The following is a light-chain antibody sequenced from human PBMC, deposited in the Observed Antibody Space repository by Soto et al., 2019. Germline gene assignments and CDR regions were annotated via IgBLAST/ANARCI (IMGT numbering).Light chain of an antibody. Sequence: DIQMTQSPSSLSASVRDRVTITCRASQSISSYLNWYQQKPGKAPKLLIYAASSLQSGVPSRFSGSGSGIDFTLTVSSLQPEDFATYFCQQSYSTPRTFGQGTKVEVK. J-gene: IGKJ1*01. CDR2: AAS. CDR3: QQSYSTPRT. CDR1: QSISSY. V-gene: IGKV1-39*01.